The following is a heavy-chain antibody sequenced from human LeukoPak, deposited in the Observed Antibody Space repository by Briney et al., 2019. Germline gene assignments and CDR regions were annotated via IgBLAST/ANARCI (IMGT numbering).Heavy chain of an antibody. J-gene: IGHJ5*02. CDR2: IYYGGST. CDR3: ARQAAGEWLPRGWFDP. D-gene: IGHD3-3*01. V-gene: IGHV4-39*01. Sequence: PSEPLSLTCTVSGGSISSSSYYWGWIRQPPGQGLEWIGNIYYGGSTYYNPSLKSRVTISVDTSKNQFSLKLSSVTAADTAVYYCARQAAGEWLPRGWFDPWGQGTLVTVSS. CDR1: GGSISSSSYY.